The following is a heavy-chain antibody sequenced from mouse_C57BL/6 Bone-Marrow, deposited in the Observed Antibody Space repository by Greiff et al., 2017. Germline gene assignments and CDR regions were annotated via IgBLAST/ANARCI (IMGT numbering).Heavy chain of an antibody. V-gene: IGHV7-3*01. J-gene: IGHJ4*01. CDR1: GFTFTDYY. CDR3: ASYSYYDGSSYDSALDY. D-gene: IGHD1-1*01. CDR2: IRHKANGYTT. Sequence: EVQVVESGGGFVQPGGSLSLSCAASGFTFTDYYMRWVRQTPGKALEWLGFIRHKANGYTTEYSASVKGRFTISRDTSPSILYLRMNALRADDSATYYCASYSYYDGSSYDSALDYWGQGTTVTVSS.